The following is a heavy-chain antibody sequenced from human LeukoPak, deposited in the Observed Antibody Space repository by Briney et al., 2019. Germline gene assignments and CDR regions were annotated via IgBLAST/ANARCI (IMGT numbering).Heavy chain of an antibody. V-gene: IGHV1-3*01. CDR2: INAGNGNT. CDR1: GYTFTSYA. CDR3: ARDQAYGIAVAGTYYYGMDV. Sequence: ASVKVSCKASGYTFTSYAMHWVRQAPGQRLGWMGWINAGNGNTKYSQKFQGRVTITRDTSASTAYMELSSLRSEDTAVYYCARDQAYGIAVAGTYYYGMDVWGKGTTVTVSS. J-gene: IGHJ6*04. D-gene: IGHD6-19*01.